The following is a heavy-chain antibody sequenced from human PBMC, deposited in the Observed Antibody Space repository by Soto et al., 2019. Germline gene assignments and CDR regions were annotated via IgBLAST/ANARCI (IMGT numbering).Heavy chain of an antibody. V-gene: IGHV1-18*04. CDR1: GYTVTSYG. J-gene: IGHJ4*02. CDR2: ISAYNGNT. Sequence: QVQLVQSGAEVKKPGASVKVSCKASGYTVTSYGISWVRQAPGQGLEWTGWISAYNGNTNYAQKLQGRVTMTTDTSTSTVYMELRSLRSDDTAVYYCARDRRGSSRSGFDYWGQGTLVTVSS. CDR3: ARDRRGSSRSGFDY. D-gene: IGHD6-6*01.